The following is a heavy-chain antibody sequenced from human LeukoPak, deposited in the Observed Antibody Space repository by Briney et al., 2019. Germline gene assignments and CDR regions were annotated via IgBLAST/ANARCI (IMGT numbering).Heavy chain of an antibody. J-gene: IGHJ4*02. Sequence: GGSLRLSCAASGFTFSDYYMTWIRQAPGKGLEWVSYISSSGGTTHYADSVKGRFTISRNNAKNSLFVQMSNLRAEDTAVYYCARVPRSGGSIDYWGQGTLVTVSP. CDR3: ARVPRSGGSIDY. CDR2: ISSSGGTT. D-gene: IGHD6-19*01. V-gene: IGHV3-11*01. CDR1: GFTFSDYY.